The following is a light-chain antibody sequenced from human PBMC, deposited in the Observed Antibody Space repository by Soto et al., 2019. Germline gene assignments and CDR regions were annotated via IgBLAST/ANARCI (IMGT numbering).Light chain of an antibody. CDR3: SSYAGSNFFYV. CDR1: SSDIGGYNY. V-gene: IGLV2-8*01. Sequence: QSALTQPPSASGSPGQSVTISCTGTSSDIGGYNYVPWYQQPPGRAPKLIIYEVNKRPSGVPDRFSGSKSGNTASLTVSGLQAEDEADYYCSSYAGSNFFYVFGTGTKLTVL. J-gene: IGLJ1*01. CDR2: EVN.